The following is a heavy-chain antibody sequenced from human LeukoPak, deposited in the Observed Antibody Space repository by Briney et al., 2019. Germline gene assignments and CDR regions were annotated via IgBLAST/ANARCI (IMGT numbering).Heavy chain of an antibody. J-gene: IGHJ4*02. CDR2: ISYSGST. V-gene: IGHV4-61*01. CDR1: GGSVSSDNYY. D-gene: IGHD3-22*01. Sequence: PSETLCLTCTVSGGSVSSDNYYWTWIRQPPGKGLQWIGCISYSGSTNYNPSRKSRVTISLHTSKNQFSLRLSSLTAADTAVYYCARRHYYNGRAYYFLDYWGQGTLVTVSS. CDR3: ARRHYYNGRAYYFLDY.